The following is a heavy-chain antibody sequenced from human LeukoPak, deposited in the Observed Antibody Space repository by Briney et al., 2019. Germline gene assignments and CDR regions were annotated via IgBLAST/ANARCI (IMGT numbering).Heavy chain of an antibody. V-gene: IGHV3-66*01. CDR1: GFAVSRNF. D-gene: IGHD1-26*01. J-gene: IGHJ4*02. Sequence: GGSLRLSCAASGFAVSRNFMSWDRQAPGKGLEWVSIIYTGGSTNYADSVKGRFTVSRDSSKNTVYLQMNSLRADDTAVYYCARDPGGSYYPFDYWGQGTLVTVSS. CDR2: IYTGGST. CDR3: ARDPGGSYYPFDY.